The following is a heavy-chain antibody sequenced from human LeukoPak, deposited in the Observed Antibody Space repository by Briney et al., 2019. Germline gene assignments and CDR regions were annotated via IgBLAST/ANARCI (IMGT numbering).Heavy chain of an antibody. D-gene: IGHD3-3*01. CDR1: GFTFSSYS. V-gene: IGHV3-48*01. Sequence: PGGSLRLSCAASGFTFSSYSMNWVRQAPGKGLEWVSYISSSSSTIYYADSVKGRFTISRDNAKNSLYLQMNSLRAEDTAVYYCARDDWWSGSNYGMDVWGQGTTVTVSS. CDR3: ARDDWWSGSNYGMDV. J-gene: IGHJ6*02. CDR2: ISSSSSTI.